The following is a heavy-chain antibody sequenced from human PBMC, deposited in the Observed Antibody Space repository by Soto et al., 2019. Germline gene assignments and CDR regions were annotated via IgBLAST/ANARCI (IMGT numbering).Heavy chain of an antibody. D-gene: IGHD6-19*01. J-gene: IGHJ5*02. CDR1: GFTVSSNY. V-gene: IGHV3-53*01. CDR3: ASEIAVASRGNWFDP. Sequence: VQLVESGGGLIQPGGSLRLSCAASGFTVSSNYMSWVRQAPGKGLEWVSVIYSGGSTYYADSVKGRFTISRDNSKNTLYLQMNSLRAEDTAVYYCASEIAVASRGNWFDPWGQGTLVTVSS. CDR2: IYSGGST.